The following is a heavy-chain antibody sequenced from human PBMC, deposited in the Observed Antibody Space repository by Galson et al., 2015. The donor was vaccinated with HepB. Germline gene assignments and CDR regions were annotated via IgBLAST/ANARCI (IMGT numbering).Heavy chain of an antibody. CDR2: IRSKAYGGTT. Sequence: SLRLSCAASGFTFGDYAMSWVRQAPGKGLEWVGFIRSKAYGGTTEYAASVKGRFTISRDDSKSIAYLQMNSLKTEDTAVYYCTRVGLTVTTYYFDYWGQGTLVTVSS. CDR3: TRVGLTVTTYYFDY. V-gene: IGHV3-49*04. D-gene: IGHD4-17*01. J-gene: IGHJ4*02. CDR1: GFTFGDYA.